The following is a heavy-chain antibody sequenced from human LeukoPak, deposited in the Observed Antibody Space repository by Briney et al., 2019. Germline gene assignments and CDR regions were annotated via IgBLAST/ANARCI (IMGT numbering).Heavy chain of an antibody. CDR3: ARGGPGVSMGWFDP. CDR1: GVNVSNRY. V-gene: IGHV3-53*04. CDR2: IYVGGTK. J-gene: IGHJ5*02. Sequence: GGSLRLSCAASGVNVSNRYMTWVRQAPGKGLEWGSIIYVGGTKYYADSVRARFTISRHNSKNTLYLEMSSLRVADTAVYYCARGGPGVSMGWFDPWGQGTLVTVSS. D-gene: IGHD5/OR15-5a*01.